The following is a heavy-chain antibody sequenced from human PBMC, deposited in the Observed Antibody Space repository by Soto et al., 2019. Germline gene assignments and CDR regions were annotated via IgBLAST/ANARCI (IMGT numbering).Heavy chain of an antibody. J-gene: IGHJ4*02. V-gene: IGHV4-4*02. Sequence: SETLSLTCVVSGGSISGRNWWSWVRQAPGKGLEWIGEVFHSGDTTYTPSLRSRVTISVDKSKNQFSLKLNSVTAADTAVYYCARLIYDSRLNYFYLDFWGQGALVTVSS. CDR3: ARLIYDSRLNYFYLDF. D-gene: IGHD3-22*01. CDR1: GGSISGRNW. CDR2: VFHSGDT.